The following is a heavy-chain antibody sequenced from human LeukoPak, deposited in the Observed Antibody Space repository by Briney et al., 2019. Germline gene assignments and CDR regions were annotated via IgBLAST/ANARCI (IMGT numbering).Heavy chain of an antibody. Sequence: SETLSLTCTVSGGSIFSYYGNWIRQPPGKGLEWIGYIYPNGITSYNPSLRSRGTISIATSKNQFSLRLRSVTAADTAIYYCARRAYYDTSGYYPTSGYFDLWVRGTLVTVSS. V-gene: IGHV4-4*08. CDR3: ARRAYYDTSGYYPTSGYFDL. CDR1: GGSIFSYY. D-gene: IGHD3-22*01. J-gene: IGHJ2*01. CDR2: IYPNGIT.